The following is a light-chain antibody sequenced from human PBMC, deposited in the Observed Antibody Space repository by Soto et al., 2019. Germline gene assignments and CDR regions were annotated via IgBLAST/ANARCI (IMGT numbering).Light chain of an antibody. CDR2: KVS. CDR3: MQATHWPWT. Sequence: DVVMTQSPLSLPVTLGQPSSISCRSNQSLVHSDGIAYFSWFQRRPGRSPRRLIYKVSNRDSGVPDRFSGRGSGTDFTLAISRVEADDVGVYYCMQATHWPWTFGQGTKVDI. J-gene: IGKJ1*01. CDR1: QSLVHSDGIAY. V-gene: IGKV2-30*02.